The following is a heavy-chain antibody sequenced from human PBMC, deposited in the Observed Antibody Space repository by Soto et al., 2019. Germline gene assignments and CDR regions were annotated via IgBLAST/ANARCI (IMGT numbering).Heavy chain of an antibody. D-gene: IGHD2-15*01. V-gene: IGHV1-18*01. CDR1: GYTFTSYG. Sequence: ASVKVSCKASGYTFTSYGISWVRQAPGQGLEWMRWISAYNGNTNYAQKLQSRVTMTTDTFTSTAYMELRSLRSDDTAVYYCARTVVAAGGSWFDPWGQGPLVTVSS. J-gene: IGHJ5*02. CDR2: ISAYNGNT. CDR3: ARTVVAAGGSWFDP.